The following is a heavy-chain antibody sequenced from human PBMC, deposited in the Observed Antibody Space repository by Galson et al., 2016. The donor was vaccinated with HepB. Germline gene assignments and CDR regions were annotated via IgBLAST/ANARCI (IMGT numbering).Heavy chain of an antibody. D-gene: IGHD2-2*01. Sequence: SLRLSYAASGFTFSSYSMNWVRQAPGKGLEWVSSISSSTYIYYADSVKGRFTISRDNAKNSLYLQMNSLRAEDTAVYYCARIGAYCSSTSCRKWNYFDYWGQGTLVTVSS. CDR1: GFTFSSYS. CDR2: ISSSTYI. CDR3: ARIGAYCSSTSCRKWNYFDY. J-gene: IGHJ4*02. V-gene: IGHV3-21*01.